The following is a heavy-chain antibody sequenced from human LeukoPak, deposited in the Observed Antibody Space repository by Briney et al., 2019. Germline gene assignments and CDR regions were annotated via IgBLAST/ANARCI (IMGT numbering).Heavy chain of an antibody. CDR3: VREIPHYGIDY. CDR2: TFDSGST. J-gene: IGHJ4*02. CDR1: GGSISGYL. D-gene: IGHD3-10*01. V-gene: IGHV4-4*07. Sequence: PSETLSLTCTVSGGSISGYLWSWIRQPAGKGLEWVGRTFDSGSTSYNPSLENRVTMSVDTPKNQFSLRLSSVTAADTAVYFCVREIPHYGIDYWGQGTLVTVSS.